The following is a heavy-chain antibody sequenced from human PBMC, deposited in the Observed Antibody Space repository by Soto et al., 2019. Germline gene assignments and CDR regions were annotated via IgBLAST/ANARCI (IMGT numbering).Heavy chain of an antibody. V-gene: IGHV3-23*01. CDR2: ISGSGGST. CDR3: AKARLWFGERDGMDV. D-gene: IGHD3-10*01. CDR1: GFTFSSYA. J-gene: IGHJ6*02. Sequence: VQLLESGRGLVQPGGSLRLSCAASGFTFSSYAMRWVRQAPGKGLEWVSAISGSGGSTYYADSVKGRFTISRDNSKNTLYLQRNSLRAEDTAVYYCAKARLWFGERDGMDVWGQGTTVTVSS.